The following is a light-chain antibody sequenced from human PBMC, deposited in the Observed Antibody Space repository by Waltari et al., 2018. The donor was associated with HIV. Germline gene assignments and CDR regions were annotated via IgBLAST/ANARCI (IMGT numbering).Light chain of an antibody. CDR2: GNS. CDR3: QSYDSSLSGGDVV. J-gene: IGLJ2*01. Sequence: QSVLTQPPSVSGAPGQRVTISCTGDSSNIGAGYDVHWYQHLPGPAPKLLIYGNSNRPSGVPDRFSGSKSGTSASLAITGLQAEDEADYYCQSYDSSLSGGDVVFGGGTKL. CDR1: SSNIGAGYD. V-gene: IGLV1-40*01.